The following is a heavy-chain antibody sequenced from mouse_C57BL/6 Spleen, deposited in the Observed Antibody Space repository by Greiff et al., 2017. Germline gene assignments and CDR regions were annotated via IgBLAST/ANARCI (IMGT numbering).Heavy chain of an antibody. D-gene: IGHD1-1*02. Sequence: VQLQQSGAELVRPGASVKLSCKASGYTFTDYYINWVKQRPGQGLEWIARIYPGSGNTYYNEKFKGKATLTAEKSSSTAYMQLSSLTSEDSAGYFCASRDYGAYWGQGTLVTVSA. J-gene: IGHJ3*01. CDR3: ASRDYGAY. V-gene: IGHV1-76*01. CDR2: IYPGSGNT. CDR1: GYTFTDYY.